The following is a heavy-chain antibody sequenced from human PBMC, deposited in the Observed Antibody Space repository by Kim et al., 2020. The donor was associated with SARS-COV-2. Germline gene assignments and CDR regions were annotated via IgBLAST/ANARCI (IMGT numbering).Heavy chain of an antibody. CDR1: GRSLSGFS. J-gene: IGHJ6*03. Sequence: SETLSLTCAVYGRSLSGFSWSWIRQPPGKGLEWIGEISPGGRVTYNPSLESRVTISVHTSKMQFSLRVNSLTAADTAGYYCARGSPGSTVTTSNHHFMDV. D-gene: IGHD4-17*01. CDR3: ARGSPGSTVTTSNHHFMDV. CDR2: ISPGGRV. V-gene: IGHV4-34*01.